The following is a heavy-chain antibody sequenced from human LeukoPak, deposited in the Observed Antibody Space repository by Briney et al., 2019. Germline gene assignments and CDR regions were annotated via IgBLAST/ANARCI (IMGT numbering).Heavy chain of an antibody. J-gene: IGHJ4*02. D-gene: IGHD3-16*02. CDR1: GFTFSSYA. Sequence: GGSLRLSCAASGFTFSSYAMSWVRQAPGKGLEWVSAISGSGGSTYYADSVKGRFTISRDNSKNTLYLQMNSLRAEDTAVYYCARVMITFGGVIVPPDDYWGQGTLVTVSP. V-gene: IGHV3-23*01. CDR2: ISGSGGST. CDR3: ARVMITFGGVIVPPDDY.